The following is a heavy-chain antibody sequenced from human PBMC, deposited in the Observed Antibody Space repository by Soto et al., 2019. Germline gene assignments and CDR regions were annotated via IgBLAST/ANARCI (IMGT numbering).Heavy chain of an antibody. CDR3: TRGPRPISTGTGAY. CDR1: GFIFKLYW. Sequence: WGSLILSCASSGFIFKLYWMPGVRQSPGKGLVWISIIYHDGTYSDYADSVRGRFTISRDNVNDTLYLQMNNLRAEDSGLYYCTRGPRPISTGTGAYWGQGTQVTVSS. CDR2: IYHDGTYS. D-gene: IGHD3-10*01. J-gene: IGHJ4*02. V-gene: IGHV3-74*01.